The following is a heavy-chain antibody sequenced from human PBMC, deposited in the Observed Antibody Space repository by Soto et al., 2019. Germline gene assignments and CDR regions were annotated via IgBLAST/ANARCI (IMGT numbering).Heavy chain of an antibody. CDR1: GFTFSSYA. CDR2: ISGSGGST. CDR3: AKTANPDEQWLVLFDY. D-gene: IGHD6-19*01. J-gene: IGHJ4*02. Sequence: EVQLLESGGGLVQPGGSLRLSCAASGFTFSSYAMSWVRQAPGKGLEWVSAISGSGGSTYYADAVKGRFTISRDNSKNTLYLQMNSLRAEDTAVYYCAKTANPDEQWLVLFDYWGQGTLVTVSS. V-gene: IGHV3-23*01.